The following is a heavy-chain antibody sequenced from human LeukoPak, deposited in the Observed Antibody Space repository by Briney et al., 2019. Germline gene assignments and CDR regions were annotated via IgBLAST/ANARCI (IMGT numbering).Heavy chain of an antibody. CDR3: AREPPRIVGGIAKRCYYMDV. V-gene: IGHV3-48*01. Sequence: PGGSLRLSCAASGFTFSSYSMNWVRQAPGQGLEWVSYITSDSVTMFYADSVKGRFTASRDNAENSMYLQMNSLRAEDTAIYYCAREPPRIVGGIAKRCYYMDVWGKGTTVTVS. CDR1: GFTFSSYS. D-gene: IGHD2-21*01. CDR2: ITSDSVTM. J-gene: IGHJ6*03.